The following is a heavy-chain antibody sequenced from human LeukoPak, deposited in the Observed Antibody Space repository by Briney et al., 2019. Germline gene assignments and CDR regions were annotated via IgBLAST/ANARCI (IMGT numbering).Heavy chain of an antibody. Sequence: ASVKVSCKTSGCTFTSHYMHWVRQAPGQGLEWMGWINPNSGGTNYAQNFQGRVTMTRDTSIGTAYMELSRLTSDDTAVYYCARSGHGSGSYRFDPWGQGILVTVSS. CDR3: ARSGHGSGSYRFDP. J-gene: IGHJ5*02. D-gene: IGHD3-10*01. CDR1: GCTFTSHY. CDR2: INPNSGGT. V-gene: IGHV1-2*02.